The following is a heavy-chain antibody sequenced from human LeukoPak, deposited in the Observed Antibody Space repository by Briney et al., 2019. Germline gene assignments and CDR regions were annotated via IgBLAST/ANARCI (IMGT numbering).Heavy chain of an antibody. J-gene: IGHJ3*02. D-gene: IGHD1-26*01. V-gene: IGHV4-4*01. CDR1: GFTFSSYSM. CDR3: ARAPLSGTYYTDAFDI. Sequence: GSLRLSCAASGFTFSSYSMLWVRQPPGKGLEWIGEIHHSGSTDYNPSLKSRVTISPDKSKNQFSLTLTSVTAADTAVYFCARAPLSGTYYTDAFDIWGQGTMVTVSS. CDR2: IHHSGST.